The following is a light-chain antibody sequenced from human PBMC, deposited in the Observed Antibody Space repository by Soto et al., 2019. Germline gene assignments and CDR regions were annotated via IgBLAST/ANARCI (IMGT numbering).Light chain of an antibody. CDR1: QSVSSSY. CDR3: QQYGSSPGLT. CDR2: GAS. V-gene: IGKV3-20*01. Sequence: EIVLTQSPGTLSLSPGERATLSCRASQSVSSSYLAWYQQKPGQAPRLLIYGASSRATGIPDRFSGSGSGTDFTLTISRLEPEDFAVYYCQQYGSSPGLTFGGGTKVASK. J-gene: IGKJ4*01.